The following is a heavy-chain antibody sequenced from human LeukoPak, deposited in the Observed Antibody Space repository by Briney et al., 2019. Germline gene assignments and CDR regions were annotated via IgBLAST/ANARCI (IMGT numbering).Heavy chain of an antibody. Sequence: PGGSLRLSCAASGLTLSSYAMSWVRQAPGKGLEWVSAISGSGGSTYYADSVKGRFTISRDNSKNTLYLQMNSLRAEDTAVYYCATLAYIVVVPAAGSDYWGQGTLVTVSS. D-gene: IGHD2-2*01. V-gene: IGHV3-23*01. CDR1: GLTLSSYA. J-gene: IGHJ4*02. CDR2: ISGSGGST. CDR3: ATLAYIVVVPAAGSDY.